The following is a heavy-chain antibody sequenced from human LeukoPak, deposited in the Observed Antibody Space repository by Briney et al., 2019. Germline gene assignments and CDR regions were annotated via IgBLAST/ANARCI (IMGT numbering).Heavy chain of an antibody. D-gene: IGHD3-16*02. CDR3: AKERAGYTNPYYFDY. J-gene: IGHJ4*02. CDR1: GFTFSTYA. Sequence: PGRCLRLSFAASGFTFSTYAMGWVRQAPGKGMGLVSTISGSGANTYYADSVRGRFTISRDNSKNTLYLHMNSLRAEDTAVYYCAKERAGYTNPYYFDYWGQGTLVTVSS. V-gene: IGHV3-23*01. CDR2: ISGSGANT.